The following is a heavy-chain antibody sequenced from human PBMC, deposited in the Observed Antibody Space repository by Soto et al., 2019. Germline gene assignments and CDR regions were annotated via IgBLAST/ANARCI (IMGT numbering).Heavy chain of an antibody. V-gene: IGHV1-2*04. CDR1: GYTFTGYY. Sequence: ASVKVSCKASGYTFTGYYMHWVRQAPGQGLEWMGWINPNSGGTNYAQKFQGWVTMTRETSISTAYMELSRLRSDDTAVYYCARAGYYYGSGSSVHYYYYGMDVWGQGTTVTVSS. D-gene: IGHD3-10*01. CDR3: ARAGYYYGSGSSVHYYYYGMDV. J-gene: IGHJ6*02. CDR2: INPNSGGT.